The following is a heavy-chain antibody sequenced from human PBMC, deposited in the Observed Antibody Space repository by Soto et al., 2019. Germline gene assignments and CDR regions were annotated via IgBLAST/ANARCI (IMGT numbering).Heavy chain of an antibody. CDR3: AKDHHSGWYVLGY. CDR2: ISYDGSNK. J-gene: IGHJ4*02. D-gene: IGHD6-19*01. V-gene: IGHV3-30*18. CDR1: GFTFSSYG. Sequence: QVQLVESGGGVVQPGRSLRLSCAASGFTFSSYGMHWVRQAPGKGLEWVAVISYDGSNKYYADSVKGRFTISRDNSKNTLYLQMNSLRAEDTAVYYCAKDHHSGWYVLGYWGQGTLVTVSS.